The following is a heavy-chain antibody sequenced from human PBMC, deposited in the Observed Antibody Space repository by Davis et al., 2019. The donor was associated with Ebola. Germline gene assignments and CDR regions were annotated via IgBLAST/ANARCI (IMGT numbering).Heavy chain of an antibody. CDR1: GFTFSLTA. J-gene: IGHJ4*02. Sequence: PGGSLRLSCAASGFTFSLTAMNWVRQAPGKGLEWVAGIGSSSTGTHYADSVRGRFSISRDDSKNTLYLQMDSLRAEDTAVFYCAEGGTNNFLGANWGQGTLVTVSS. CDR3: AEGGTNNFLGAN. V-gene: IGHV3-23*01. CDR2: IGSSSTGT. D-gene: IGHD2-8*01.